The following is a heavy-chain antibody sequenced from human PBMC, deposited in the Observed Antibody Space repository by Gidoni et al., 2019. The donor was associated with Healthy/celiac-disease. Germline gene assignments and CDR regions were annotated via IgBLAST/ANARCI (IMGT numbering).Heavy chain of an antibody. V-gene: IGHV1-18*04. D-gene: IGHD2-15*01. CDR3: ARDLRVVRRDIVVVVAATPAYYYYGMDV. CDR1: GYTFTSYG. J-gene: IGHJ6*02. Sequence: QVQLVQSGAEVKKPGASVKVSGKAAGYTFTSYGTSWVRQGPGHGLEWMGWISAYNGNTNYAQKLQGRVTMTTDTSTSTAYMELRSLRSDDTAVYYCARDLRVVRRDIVVVVAATPAYYYYGMDVWGQGTTVTVSS. CDR2: ISAYNGNT.